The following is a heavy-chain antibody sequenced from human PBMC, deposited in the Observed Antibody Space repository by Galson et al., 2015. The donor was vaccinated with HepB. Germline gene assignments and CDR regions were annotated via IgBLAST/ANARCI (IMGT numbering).Heavy chain of an antibody. CDR2: IYSGGST. D-gene: IGHD2-21*02. CDR3: ARDRAIVVVTAIRAEAFDI. J-gene: IGHJ3*02. Sequence: SLRLSCAASGFTVSSNYMSWVRQAPGKGLEWVSVIYSGGSTYYADSVKGRFTISRDNSKNTLYLQMNSLRAEDTAVYYCARDRAIVVVTAIRAEAFDIWGQGTMVTVSS. V-gene: IGHV3-53*01. CDR1: GFTVSSNY.